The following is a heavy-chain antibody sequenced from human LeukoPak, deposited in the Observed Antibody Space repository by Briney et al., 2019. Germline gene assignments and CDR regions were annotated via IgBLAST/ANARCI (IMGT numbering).Heavy chain of an antibody. Sequence: SETLSLTCTVSGGSISSSSYYWGWIRQPPGKGLEWIGSIYYSGSTYYNPSLKSRVTISVDTSKNRSSLKLSSVTAADTAVYYCARVQNYYDSSGYQDNWGQGTLVTVSS. CDR1: GGSISSSSYY. D-gene: IGHD3-22*01. V-gene: IGHV4-39*07. CDR3: ARVQNYYDSSGYQDN. J-gene: IGHJ4*02. CDR2: IYYSGST.